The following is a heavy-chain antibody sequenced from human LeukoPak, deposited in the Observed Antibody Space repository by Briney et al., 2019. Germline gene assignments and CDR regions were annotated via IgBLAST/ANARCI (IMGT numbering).Heavy chain of an antibody. V-gene: IGHV3-7*03. CDR1: GFTFSSYW. CDR2: IKQDGSEK. D-gene: IGHD2-15*01. Sequence: GGSLRLSCAASGFTFSSYWMSWVRQAPGKGLEWVANIKQDGSEKYYVDSVKGRFTISRDTSRSTLYLQMNSLRAEDAAVYYCAKAPVTSCRGAFCYPFDYWGQGTLVTVSS. J-gene: IGHJ4*02. CDR3: AKAPVTSCRGAFCYPFDY.